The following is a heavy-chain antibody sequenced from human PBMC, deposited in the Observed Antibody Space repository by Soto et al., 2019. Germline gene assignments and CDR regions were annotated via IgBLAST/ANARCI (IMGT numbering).Heavy chain of an antibody. CDR2: IYYSGST. J-gene: IGHJ4*02. CDR3: ARAGGWWLRATYYYDSSGYHAGYFDY. V-gene: IGHV4-30-4*01. D-gene: IGHD3-22*01. CDR1: GGSISSGDYY. Sequence: SETLSLTCTVSGGSISSGDYYWSWIRQPPGKGLEWIGYIYYSGSTYYNPSLKSRVTISVDTSKNQFSLKLSSVTAADTAVYYCARAGGWWLRATYYYDSSGYHAGYFDYWGQGTLVTVSS.